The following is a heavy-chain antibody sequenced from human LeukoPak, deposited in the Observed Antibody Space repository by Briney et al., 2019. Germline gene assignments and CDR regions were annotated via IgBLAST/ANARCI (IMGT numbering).Heavy chain of an antibody. V-gene: IGHV4-59*01. CDR2: IYYSGST. CDR3: ATHLYYDILTGYYPVDY. D-gene: IGHD3-9*01. Sequence: SETLSLTCTVSGGSISSYYWSWIRQPPGKGLEWIGYIYYSGSTNYNPSLKSRVTISVDTSKNQFSLKLSSVTAADTAVYYCATHLYYDILTGYYPVDYWGQGTLVTVSS. CDR1: GGSISSYY. J-gene: IGHJ4*02.